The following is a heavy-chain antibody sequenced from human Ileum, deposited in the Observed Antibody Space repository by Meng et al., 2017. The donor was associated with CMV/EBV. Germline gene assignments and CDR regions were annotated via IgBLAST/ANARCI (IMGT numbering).Heavy chain of an antibody. CDR2: ISGSGGST. V-gene: IGHV3-23*01. D-gene: IGHD3-9*01. CDR3: AKNRNLYDILTGYTLLPLDY. J-gene: IGHJ4*02. CDR1: SSYA. Sequence: SSYAMSGVRQAPGKGLEWVSAISGSGGSTYYADSVKGRFTISRDNSKNTLYLQMNSLRAEDTAVYYCAKNRNLYDILTGYTLLPLDYWGQGTLVTVSS.